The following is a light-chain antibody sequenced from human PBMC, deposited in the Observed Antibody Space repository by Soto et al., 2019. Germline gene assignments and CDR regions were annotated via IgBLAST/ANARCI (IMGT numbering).Light chain of an antibody. V-gene: IGKV3-11*01. J-gene: IGKJ5*01. CDR1: QSVTNY. CDR2: GAF. Sequence: EIVLTQSPGTLSLSPGERAIFSCRASQSVTNYLAWYQQKPGQPPRLLIYGAFNRAAGIPARFSGSGSGTDFTLTISSLVPEDSAVYYCQQRNIWPPVTFGQGTRLEIK. CDR3: QQRNIWPPVT.